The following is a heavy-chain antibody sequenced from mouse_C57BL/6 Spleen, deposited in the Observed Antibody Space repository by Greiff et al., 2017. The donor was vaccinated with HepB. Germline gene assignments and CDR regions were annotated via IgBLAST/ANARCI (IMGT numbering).Heavy chain of an antibody. D-gene: IGHD2-4*01. J-gene: IGHJ4*01. V-gene: IGHV5-17*01. CDR2: ISSGSSTI. CDR1: GFTFSDYG. CDR3: ARGSTMITTRYYAMDY. Sequence: EVQRVESGGGLVKPGGSLKLSCASSGFTFSDYGMHWVRQAPAKGLEWVAYISSGSSTIYYADTVKGRFTISRDNAKNTLFLQMTSLRSEDTAMYYCARGSTMITTRYYAMDYWGQGTSVTVSS.